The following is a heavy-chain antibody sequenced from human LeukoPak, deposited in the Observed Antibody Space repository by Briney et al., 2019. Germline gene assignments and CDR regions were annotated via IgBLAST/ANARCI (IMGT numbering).Heavy chain of an antibody. Sequence: ASVKVSCKASGYTFTGYYMHWVRQAPGQGLEWMGWINPNSGGTNYAQKFQGRVTMTRDMSTSTVYMELSSLRSEDTAVYYCARGTDIAAAGTTPFDYWGQGTLVTVSS. CDR2: INPNSGGT. V-gene: IGHV1-2*02. CDR1: GYTFTGYY. CDR3: ARGTDIAAAGTTPFDY. J-gene: IGHJ4*02. D-gene: IGHD6-13*01.